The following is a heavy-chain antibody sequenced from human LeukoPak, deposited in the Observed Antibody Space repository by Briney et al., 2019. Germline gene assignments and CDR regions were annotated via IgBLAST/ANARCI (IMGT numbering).Heavy chain of an antibody. CDR2: IHHSGST. D-gene: IGHD3-22*01. CDR1: GDSISSNFW. J-gene: IGHJ4*02. CDR3: ARGIPDYFGTSGYYYEY. V-gene: IGHV4-4*02. Sequence: SETLSLTCAVSGDSISSNFWWTWVRQPPGKGLEWIGEIHHSGSTNYSPSLKSRVTVSVDNSRNDFSLSLTSVSAADTAVYYCARGIPDYFGTSGYYYEYWGQGTLVTVSS.